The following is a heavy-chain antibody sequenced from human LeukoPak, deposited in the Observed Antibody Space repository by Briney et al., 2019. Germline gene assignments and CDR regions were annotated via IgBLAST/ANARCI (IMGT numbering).Heavy chain of an antibody. Sequence: GGSLSLSCAASGFTFSSYDMHWVRHATGKGLEWVSAIGIAGDPYFHGSVKGRLPISRENAKNSSYLQMNSLRARDTAVYYGGRGGGDSRGYWGDDAFDIWGQGTMVIVSS. D-gene: IGHD3-22*01. CDR3: GRGGGDSRGYWGDDAFDI. V-gene: IGHV3-13*05. CDR1: GFTFSSYD. J-gene: IGHJ3*02. CDR2: IGIAGDP.